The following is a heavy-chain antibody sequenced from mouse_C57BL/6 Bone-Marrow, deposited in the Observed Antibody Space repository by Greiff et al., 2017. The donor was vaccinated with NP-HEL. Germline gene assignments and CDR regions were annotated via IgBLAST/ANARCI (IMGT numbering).Heavy chain of an antibody. CDR3: ARQSNRGFFAY. D-gene: IGHD2-5*01. CDR1: GYSFTGYY. V-gene: IGHV1-42*01. J-gene: IGHJ3*01. CDR2: INPSTGGT. Sequence: EVQLQQSGPELVKPGASVKISCKASGYSFTGYYMNWVKQSPGKSLEWIGEINPSTGGTTYNQKFKAKATLTVDKSSSTAYMQLKSLTSEDSAVYYCARQSNRGFFAYWGQGTLVTVSA.